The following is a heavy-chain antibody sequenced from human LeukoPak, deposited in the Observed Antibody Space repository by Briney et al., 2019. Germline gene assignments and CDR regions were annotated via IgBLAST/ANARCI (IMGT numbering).Heavy chain of an antibody. CDR1: GGTFSSYA. J-gene: IGHJ4*02. Sequence: GASVKVSCKASGGTFSSYAISWVRQAPGQGLEWMGGIIPIFGTANYAQKFQGRVTITADKFTSTAYMELSSLRSEDTAVYYCARGSSSWYTGFDYWGQGTLVTVSS. CDR3: ARGSSSWYTGFDY. D-gene: IGHD6-13*01. CDR2: IIPIFGTA. V-gene: IGHV1-69*06.